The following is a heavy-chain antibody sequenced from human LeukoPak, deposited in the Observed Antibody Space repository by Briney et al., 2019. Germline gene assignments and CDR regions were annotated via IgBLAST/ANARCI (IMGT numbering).Heavy chain of an antibody. D-gene: IGHD3-22*01. CDR2: INHSGST. V-gene: IGHV4-34*01. CDR3: ARKFRNQFDSSGFFGF. Sequence: NASETLSLTCAVSGGSFSGYFWTWIRQAPGKGLEWLGEINHSGSTNYNASLESRVTISVDTSKKQFSLNLNSVTAADTAVYYCARKFRNQFDSSGFFGFWGQGTLVTVSS. J-gene: IGHJ4*02. CDR1: GGSFSGYF.